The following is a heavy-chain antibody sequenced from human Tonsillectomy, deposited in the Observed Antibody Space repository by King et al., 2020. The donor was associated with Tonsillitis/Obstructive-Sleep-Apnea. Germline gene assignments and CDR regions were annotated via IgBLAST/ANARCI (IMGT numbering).Heavy chain of an antibody. D-gene: IGHD2-8*02. Sequence: VQLVESGGGLVKPGRSLRLSCTASGFTFGDYGTSWFRQAPGKGLEWVGCIRSKAYGGTTKYAASVKGRCTISRDDSKSIAYLQMNSLKTEDTAVYYCTRGEVVYAIFGWFDPWGQGTLVTVSS. J-gene: IGHJ5*02. CDR1: GFTFGDYG. CDR3: TRGEVVYAIFGWFDP. CDR2: IRSKAYGGTT. V-gene: IGHV3-49*05.